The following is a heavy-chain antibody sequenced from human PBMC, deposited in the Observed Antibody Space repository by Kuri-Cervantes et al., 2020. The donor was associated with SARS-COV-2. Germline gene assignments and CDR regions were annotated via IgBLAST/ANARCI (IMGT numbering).Heavy chain of an antibody. Sequence: ASVKVSCNASGGTFSSYAISWVRQAPGQGLEWRGGIIPNSGGTNYAQKFQGWVTMTRDTSISTAYMELRRLRSDDTAVYYCARDLIRGYSYGFFGMDVWGQGTTVTDSS. CDR2: IIPNSGGT. J-gene: IGHJ6*02. CDR3: ARDLIRGYSYGFFGMDV. CDR1: GGTFSSYA. V-gene: IGHV1-2*04. D-gene: IGHD5-18*01.